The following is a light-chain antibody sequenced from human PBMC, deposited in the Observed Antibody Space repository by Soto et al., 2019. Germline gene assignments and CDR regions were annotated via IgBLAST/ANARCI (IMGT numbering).Light chain of an antibody. Sequence: QSVLTQPPSASGTPGQRVTISCSGSSSNIGSNYVYWYQRLPGTAPKLLIYRNNQRPSGVPDRFSGSKSGTSASLAISGLRSEDEADYYCAAWDDSLRGFYVFGTGTKVTVL. CDR1: SSNIGSNY. CDR2: RNN. CDR3: AAWDDSLRGFYV. J-gene: IGLJ1*01. V-gene: IGLV1-47*01.